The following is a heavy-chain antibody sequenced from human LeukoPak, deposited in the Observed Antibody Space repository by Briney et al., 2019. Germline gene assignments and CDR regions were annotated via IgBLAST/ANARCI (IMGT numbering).Heavy chain of an antibody. CDR2: INHSGSI. Sequence: SETLSLTCAVYGGSFSDYYWSWIRQPPGKGLEWIGEINHSGSINYNPSLKSRVTISVDTSKNQFSLKLSSVTAADTAVYYCARGTVNYCSGGSCYLYYFDYWGQGTLVTVSS. CDR3: ARGTVNYCSGGSCYLYYFDY. V-gene: IGHV4-34*01. J-gene: IGHJ4*02. D-gene: IGHD2-15*01. CDR1: GGSFSDYY.